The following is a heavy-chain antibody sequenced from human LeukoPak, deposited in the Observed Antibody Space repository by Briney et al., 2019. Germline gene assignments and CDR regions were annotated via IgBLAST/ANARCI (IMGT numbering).Heavy chain of an antibody. J-gene: IGHJ4*02. D-gene: IGHD6-13*01. CDR1: GFTFDDYA. CDR3: AKEGRTSSSWDY. CDR2: ISWNSGSI. Sequence: GGSLRLSCAASGFTFDDYAMHWVRQAPGKGLEWVSGISWNSGSIGYADSVKGRFTISRDNAKNSLYLQMNSLRAEDTALYYCAKEGRTSSSWDYWGQGTLDTVSS. V-gene: IGHV3-9*01.